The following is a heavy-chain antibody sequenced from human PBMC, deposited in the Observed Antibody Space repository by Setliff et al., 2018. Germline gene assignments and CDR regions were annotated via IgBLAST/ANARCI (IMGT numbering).Heavy chain of an antibody. CDR3: ARDRLRSDSPWGYFDY. V-gene: IGHV3-33*01. Sequence: SLRLSCAASGFTFSSYGMHWVRQAPGKGLEWVAVIWYDGSNKYYADSVKGRFTISRDNSKNTLYLQMNSLRAEDTAVYYCARDRLRSDSPWGYFDYWGQGTLVTVS. CDR1: GFTFSSYG. CDR2: IWYDGSNK. D-gene: IGHD3-16*01. J-gene: IGHJ4*02.